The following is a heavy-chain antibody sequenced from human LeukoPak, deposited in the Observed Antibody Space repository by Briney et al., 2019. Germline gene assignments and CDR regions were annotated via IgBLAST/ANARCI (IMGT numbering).Heavy chain of an antibody. Sequence: GGSLRLSCAASGFTFSSYAMSWDRQAPGKGLEWVSAISGSGGSTYYADSVKGRFIISRDNSKNTLYLQMNSLRAEDTAVYYCAKDSGGGLCYWGQGTLVTVSS. CDR3: AKDSGGGLCY. CDR2: ISGSGGST. D-gene: IGHD3-10*01. CDR1: GFTFSSYA. J-gene: IGHJ4*02. V-gene: IGHV3-23*01.